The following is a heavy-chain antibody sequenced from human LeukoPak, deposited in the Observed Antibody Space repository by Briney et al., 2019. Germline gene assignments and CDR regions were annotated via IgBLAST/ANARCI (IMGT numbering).Heavy chain of an antibody. J-gene: IGHJ4*02. V-gene: IGHV3-23*01. Sequence: QPGGSLRLSCAASGFAFSSYAMSWVRQAPGKGLEWVSAISGSGSTTYYTDSVKGRFTISRDNSKNTLYLQMNTLRAADTAVYYFAKAAVPGSKYYVEYWGEGNLGTVSS. CDR1: GFAFSSYA. D-gene: IGHD2-2*01. CDR3: AKAAVPGSKYYVEY. CDR2: ISGSGSTT.